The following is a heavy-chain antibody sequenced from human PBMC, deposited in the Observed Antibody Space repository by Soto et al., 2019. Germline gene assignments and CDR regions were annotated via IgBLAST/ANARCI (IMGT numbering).Heavy chain of an antibody. V-gene: IGHV3-15*01. D-gene: IGHD3-22*01. Sequence: GGSLRLSCAASGFTFSSYAMSWVRQAPGKGLEWGGRIKSKTDGGTPDYAAPVKGRFAISRDDSKKMVYLQMNSLKTEDPGIYSCTTDSYSSIIVVRFDYWGHGTLVTVSS. CDR1: GFTFSSYA. CDR3: TTDSYSSIIVVRFDY. J-gene: IGHJ4*01. CDR2: IKSKTDGGTP.